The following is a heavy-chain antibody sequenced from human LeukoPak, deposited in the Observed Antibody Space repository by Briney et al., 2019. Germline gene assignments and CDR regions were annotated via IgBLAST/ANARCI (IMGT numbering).Heavy chain of an antibody. J-gene: IGHJ5*02. D-gene: IGHD2-2*01. CDR2: INHSGST. Sequence: SETLSLTCAVYGGSFSGYYWSWIRQPPGKGLEWIGEINHSGSTNYNPSLKSRVTISVDTSKNQFSLKLSSVTAADTAVYYCARSGLIVVVPAATAEGYNRFDPWGQGTLVTVSS. V-gene: IGHV4-34*01. CDR3: ARSGLIVVVPAATAEGYNRFDP. CDR1: GGSFSGYY.